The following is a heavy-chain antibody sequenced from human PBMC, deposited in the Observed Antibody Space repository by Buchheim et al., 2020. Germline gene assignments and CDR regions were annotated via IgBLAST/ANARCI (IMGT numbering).Heavy chain of an antibody. V-gene: IGHV1-46*01. CDR3: PGDLIGSGSLSLPGHYGMDV. CDR2: INPSGGST. CDR1: GYTFTSYY. J-gene: IGHJ6*01. D-gene: IGHD3-10*01. Sequence: QVQLVQSGAEVKKPGASVKVSCKASGYTFTSYYMHWVRQAPGQGLEWMGIINPSGGSTSYAQKFQGRVTMTRDTSTSTVYMELSSLRSEDTAVYYCPGDLIGSGSLSLPGHYGMDVWGEGPT.